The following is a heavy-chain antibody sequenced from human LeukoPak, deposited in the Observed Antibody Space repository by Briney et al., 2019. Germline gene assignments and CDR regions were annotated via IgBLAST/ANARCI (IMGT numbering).Heavy chain of an antibody. D-gene: IGHD6-19*01. V-gene: IGHV4-61*02. CDR3: ARQWQWLVNWFDP. J-gene: IGHJ5*02. CDR2: IYTSGST. CDR1: GGSISSGSYY. Sequence: SETLSLTCTVSGGSISSGSYYWSWIRQPAGKGLEWIGRIYTSGSTNYNPSLKSRITISVYTAKNKFSLKLSSVTAADTAVYYCARQWQWLVNWFDPWGQGTLVTVSS.